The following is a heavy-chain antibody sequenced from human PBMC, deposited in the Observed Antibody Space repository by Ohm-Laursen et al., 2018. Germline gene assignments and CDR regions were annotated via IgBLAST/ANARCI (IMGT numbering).Heavy chain of an antibody. CDR1: GGSVSSGSYY. J-gene: IGHJ3*02. D-gene: IGHD3-22*01. CDR2: IYYSGST. CDR3: ARSDSSGYYFRGHAFDI. V-gene: IGHV4-61*01. Sequence: GTLSLTCTVSGGSVSSGSYYWSWIRQPPGKGLEWIGYIYYSGSTNYNPSLKSRVTISVDTSKHQFSLKLSSVTAADTAVYYCARSDSSGYYFRGHAFDIWGQGTMVTVSS.